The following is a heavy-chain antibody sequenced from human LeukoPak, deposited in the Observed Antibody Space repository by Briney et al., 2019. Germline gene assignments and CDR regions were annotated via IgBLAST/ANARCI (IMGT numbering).Heavy chain of an antibody. CDR3: AKDSGSSSNDY. V-gene: IGHV3-30*18. J-gene: IGHJ4*02. CDR1: GFTFSSYW. Sequence: GGSLRLSCAASGFTFSSYWMHWVRQAPGKGLEWVAVISYDGNNKYYADSVKGRFTISRDNSKNTLYLQMNSLRPEDTAVYYCAKDSGSSSNDYWGQGTLVTVSS. CDR2: ISYDGNNK. D-gene: IGHD6-13*01.